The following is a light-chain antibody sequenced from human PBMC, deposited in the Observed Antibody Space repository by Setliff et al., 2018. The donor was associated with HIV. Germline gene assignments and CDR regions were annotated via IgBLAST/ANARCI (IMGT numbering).Light chain of an antibody. CDR1: SSDVGGYNY. V-gene: IGLV2-14*01. CDR2: EVS. Sequence: QSALTQPASVSGSPGQSITMSCTGTSSDVGGYNYVSWYQQHPGKAPKLIIYEVSNRPSGVSNRFSGSKSGNTASLTISGLQAEDEADYYCSSYTNSNSYVFGTGTKVTVL. J-gene: IGLJ1*01. CDR3: SSYTNSNSYV.